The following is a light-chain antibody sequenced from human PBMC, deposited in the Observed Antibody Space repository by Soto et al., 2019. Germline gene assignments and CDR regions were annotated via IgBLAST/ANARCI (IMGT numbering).Light chain of an antibody. CDR2: EVS. CDR1: SSDVGNYKY. J-gene: IGLJ1*01. Sequence: QSVLTHPASVSGSPGQSITISCTGTSSDVGNYKYVSWYQQHPGKAPKLMIYEVSNRPSGVSNRFSGSKSGNTASLSISGLQAENETEYYCFSYAGTYTSVFGTGTRVAVL. CDR3: FSYAGTYTSV. V-gene: IGLV2-14*01.